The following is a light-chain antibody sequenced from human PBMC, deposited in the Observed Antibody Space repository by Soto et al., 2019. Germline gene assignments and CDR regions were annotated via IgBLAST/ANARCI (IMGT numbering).Light chain of an antibody. V-gene: IGKV3-20*01. J-gene: IGKJ1*01. CDR1: QSGNDNY. Sequence: EIVLTQSPGTLSLSPRERATLSCRASQSGNDNYLAWYQHKHGQAPRLRIYGASSRAPGIPDRFSGSGTGTGFTLTISRLAPEDFAIYYCQQYASSPRTFGQGTKVEVK. CDR3: QQYASSPRT. CDR2: GAS.